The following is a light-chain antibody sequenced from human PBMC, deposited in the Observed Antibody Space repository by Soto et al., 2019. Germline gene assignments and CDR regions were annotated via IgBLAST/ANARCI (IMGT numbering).Light chain of an antibody. CDR3: QQYINWPGT. V-gene: IGKV3-15*01. J-gene: IGKJ1*01. CDR1: QSVSSN. CDR2: DAS. Sequence: ETVMTQSPATLSVSPGERATLSCRASQSVSSNLAWYQQKPGQAPRLLIYDASTRATGIPARFSGSGSGTDFTLTISSLQSEDFAVYYCQQYINWPGTFGQGTKVEIK.